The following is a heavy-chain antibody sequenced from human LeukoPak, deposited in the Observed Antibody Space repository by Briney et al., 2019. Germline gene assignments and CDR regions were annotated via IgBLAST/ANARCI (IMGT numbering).Heavy chain of an antibody. CDR2: ISYDGSDQ. Sequence: GKSLRLSCAASGISFSDYSMHWVRQAPGKGLECVAVISYDGSDQYYADSVKGRFTISRDNSKDTLYLQMNSLRPEDTAVYYCARGVVVPAAIFPYYFDFWGQGTLVTVSS. D-gene: IGHD2-2*01. CDR1: GISFSDYS. J-gene: IGHJ4*02. V-gene: IGHV3-30*14. CDR3: ARGVVVPAAIFPYYFDF.